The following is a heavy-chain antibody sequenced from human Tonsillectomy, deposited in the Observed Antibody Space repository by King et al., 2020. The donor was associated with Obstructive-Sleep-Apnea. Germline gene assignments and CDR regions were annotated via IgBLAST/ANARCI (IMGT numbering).Heavy chain of an antibody. J-gene: IGHJ4*02. CDR3: GRVNWNFDC. Sequence: VQLQESGPGLVKSSETLSLTCTVSGYSISSGDYWGWIRQPPGRGLEWIGRISHFGRTHYNPSLESRATISIDTSKNQFSLNLNSVTATDTAVYYCGRVNWNFDCWGQGIPVTVSS. V-gene: IGHV4-38-2*02. CDR1: GYSISSGDY. D-gene: IGHD3-3*01. CDR2: ISHFGRT.